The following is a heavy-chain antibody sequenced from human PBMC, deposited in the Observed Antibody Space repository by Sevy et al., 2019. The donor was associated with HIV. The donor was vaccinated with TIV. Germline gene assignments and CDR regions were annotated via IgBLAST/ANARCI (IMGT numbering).Heavy chain of an antibody. J-gene: IGHJ5*02. CDR3: AREGDSRPFDP. D-gene: IGHD3-22*01. CDR2: IWYDGTNK. CDR1: GFSISGYG. V-gene: IGHV3-33*01. Sequence: GGSLRLSCAASGFSISGYGMHWVRQAPGKGLEWVVVIWYDGTNKEYADSVKGRFTISRDNAKNSLYLQMNSLRAEDTAVYYCAREGDSRPFDPWGQGTLVTVSS.